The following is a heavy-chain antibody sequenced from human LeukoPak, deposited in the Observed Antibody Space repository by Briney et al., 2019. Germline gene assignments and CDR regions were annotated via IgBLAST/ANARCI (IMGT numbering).Heavy chain of an antibody. D-gene: IGHD5-18*01. V-gene: IGHV1-46*01. Sequence: ASVKASCKASGYTFTSYYMHWVRQAPGQGLEWMGIINPSGGSTSYAQKFQGRVTMTRDMSTSTVYMELSSLRSEDTAVYYCARALPHRRLMDTTMEQHWFDPWGQGTLVTVSS. CDR2: INPSGGST. CDR3: ARALPHRRLMDTTMEQHWFDP. J-gene: IGHJ5*02. CDR1: GYTFTSYY.